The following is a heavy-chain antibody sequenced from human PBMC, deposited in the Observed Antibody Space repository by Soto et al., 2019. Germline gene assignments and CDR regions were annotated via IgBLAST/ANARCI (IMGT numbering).Heavy chain of an antibody. CDR3: ARDDVSGSYYGPYYYGMDV. CDR2: IYTSGST. J-gene: IGHJ6*02. V-gene: IGHV4-4*07. Sequence: SETLSLTCTVSGGSISSYYWSWIRQPAGKGLEWIGRIYTSGSTNYNPSLKSRVTMSVDTSKNQFSLKLSSVTAADTAVYYCARDDVSGSYYGPYYYGMDVWGQGTTGTVSS. CDR1: GGSISSYY. D-gene: IGHD1-26*01.